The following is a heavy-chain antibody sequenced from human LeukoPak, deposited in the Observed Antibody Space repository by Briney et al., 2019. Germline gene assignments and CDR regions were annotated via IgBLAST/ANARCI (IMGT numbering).Heavy chain of an antibody. V-gene: IGHV3-23*01. CDR3: AKDPPTDYYDSSDYYFSY. J-gene: IGHJ4*02. D-gene: IGHD3-22*01. Sequence: PGGSLRLSCAASGFTFSRYVMSWVRQAPGKGLEWVSGISGGGGSTYYADSVKGRFTISRDNSRNTLYLQMNSLRAEDTAVYYCAKDPPTDYYDSSDYYFSYSGQGTLVTVSS. CDR1: GFTFSRYV. CDR2: ISGGGGST.